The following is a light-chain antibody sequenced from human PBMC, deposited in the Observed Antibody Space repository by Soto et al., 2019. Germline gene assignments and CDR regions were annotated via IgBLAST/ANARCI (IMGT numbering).Light chain of an antibody. CDR3: SSYTSTSTLDV. V-gene: IGLV2-14*03. CDR2: DVS. Sequence: QSALTQPASLSGSPGQSITVSCTGTSSGIGGYNYVSWYQQLPGKVPKLIIYDVSSRPSGVSDRFSGSKSGNAASLTISGLQAEDEADDYCSSYTSTSTLDVFGTGTKLTV. CDR1: SSGIGGYNY. J-gene: IGLJ1*01.